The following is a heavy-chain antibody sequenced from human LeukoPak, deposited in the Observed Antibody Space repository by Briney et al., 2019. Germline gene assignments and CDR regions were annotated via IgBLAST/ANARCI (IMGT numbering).Heavy chain of an antibody. J-gene: IGHJ4*02. CDR1: GYTFTNYG. CDR3: ASLGGGSTVTTYLNY. V-gene: IGHV1-18*01. CDR2: ISGYNGNT. Sequence: ASVKVSCKASGYTFTNYGISWVRQAPGQGLEWMGWISGYNGNTNYAQKLQGRVTMTTDTSTSTAYMELRSLRSDDTAVYYCASLGGGSTVTTYLNYWGQGTLVIVSS. D-gene: IGHD4-17*01.